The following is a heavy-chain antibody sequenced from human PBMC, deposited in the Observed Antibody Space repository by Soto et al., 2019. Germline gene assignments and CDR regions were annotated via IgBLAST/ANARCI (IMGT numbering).Heavy chain of an antibody. J-gene: IGHJ4*02. V-gene: IGHV1-69*13. CDR1: GGTFSSYA. CDR3: ARGGGDYGGKEPHYYFDY. D-gene: IGHD4-17*01. CDR2: IIPIFGTA. Sequence: GASVKVSCKASGGTFSSYAISWVRQAPGQGLEWMGGIIPIFGTANFAQKFQGRVTITADESTSTAYMELSSLRSEDTAVYYCARGGGDYGGKEPHYYFDYWGQGTLVTVSS.